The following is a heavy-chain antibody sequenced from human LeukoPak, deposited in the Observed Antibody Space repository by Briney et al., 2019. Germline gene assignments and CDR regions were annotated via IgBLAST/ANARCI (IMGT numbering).Heavy chain of an antibody. CDR3: AKDWEYYDFWSGLGVFDY. V-gene: IGHV3-30*02. J-gene: IGHJ4*02. Sequence: GGSLRLSCAASGFTFSSYGMHWVRQAPGKGLEWVAFIRYDGSNKYYADSVKGRFTISRDNSKNTLYLQMNSLRAEDTAVYCCAKDWEYYDFWSGLGVFDYWGQGTLVTVSS. CDR1: GFTFSSYG. D-gene: IGHD3-3*01. CDR2: IRYDGSNK.